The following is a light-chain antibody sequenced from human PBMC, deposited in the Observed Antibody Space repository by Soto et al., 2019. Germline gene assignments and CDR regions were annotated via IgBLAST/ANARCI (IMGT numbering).Light chain of an antibody. J-gene: IGKJ1*01. Sequence: DIVMTQSPLSLSVTPGEPASISCRSSQSLLHLNGDNYLDWYLQKPGQSPQLLIYLASRRASGVPDRFSGSGSGTDFTLTISRVEAEDVGVYYCMQALQTPWTFGQGTKVDI. CDR3: MQALQTPWT. CDR1: QSLLHLNGDNY. V-gene: IGKV2-28*01. CDR2: LAS.